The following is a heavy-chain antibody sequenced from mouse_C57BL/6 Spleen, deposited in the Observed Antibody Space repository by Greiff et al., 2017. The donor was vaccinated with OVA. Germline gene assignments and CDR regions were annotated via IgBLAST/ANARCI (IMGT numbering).Heavy chain of an antibody. J-gene: IGHJ2*01. CDR3: ARRAKLGPYYFDY. CDR2: IDPEDGET. CDR1: GFNIKDYY. D-gene: IGHD4-1*01. V-gene: IGHV14-2*01. Sequence: EVMLVESGAELVKPGASVKLSCTASGFNIKDYYMHWVKQRTEQGLEWIGRIDPEDGETKYAPKFQGKATITADTSSNTAYLQLSSLTSEDTAVYYCARRAKLGPYYFDYWGQGTTLTVSS.